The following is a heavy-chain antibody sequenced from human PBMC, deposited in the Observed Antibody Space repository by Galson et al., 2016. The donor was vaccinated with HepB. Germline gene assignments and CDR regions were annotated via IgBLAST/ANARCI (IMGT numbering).Heavy chain of an antibody. CDR3: AREGVSRVTTNWFDS. Sequence: QSGAEVKKPGESLKTSCKGYGYSFDTYWIGWVRQMPGKGLEWMGIIYPGDSDTIYSPSFQVQVTISADKSISTAYLQWSSLTASDTAIYYCAREGVSRVTTNWFDSWGQGTLVTVSS. CDR2: IYPGDSDT. J-gene: IGHJ5*01. V-gene: IGHV5-51*01. CDR1: GYSFDTYW. D-gene: IGHD1-1*01.